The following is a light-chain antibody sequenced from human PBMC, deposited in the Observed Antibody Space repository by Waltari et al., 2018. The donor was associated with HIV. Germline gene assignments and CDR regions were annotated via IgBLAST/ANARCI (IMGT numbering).Light chain of an antibody. CDR1: SRAVGGYHY. CDR2: EVS. CDR3: SSYTSSSTVV. J-gene: IGLJ2*01. Sequence: QSALTQPASVSGSPGQSITISCTGTSRAVGGYHYVSWYPQHPGKAPKLMIYEVSNRPSGVSNRFSGSKSGNTASLTISGLQAEDEADYYCSSYTSSSTVVFGGGTKLTVL. V-gene: IGLV2-14*01.